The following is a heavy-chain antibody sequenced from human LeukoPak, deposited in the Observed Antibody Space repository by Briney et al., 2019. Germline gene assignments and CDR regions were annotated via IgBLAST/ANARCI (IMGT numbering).Heavy chain of an antibody. CDR2: INHSRTT. J-gene: IGHJ5*02. CDR1: GGSFSGYY. D-gene: IGHD2-15*01. V-gene: IGHV4-34*01. CDR3: ARDVGATSGWFDP. Sequence: SETLSLTCAVYGGSFSGYYWSWIRQPPGKGLEWIGGINHSRTTNYNPSLKSRVTISVDTSKNQFSLKLSSVTAADTAVFYCARDVGATSGWFDPWGQGTLVTVSS.